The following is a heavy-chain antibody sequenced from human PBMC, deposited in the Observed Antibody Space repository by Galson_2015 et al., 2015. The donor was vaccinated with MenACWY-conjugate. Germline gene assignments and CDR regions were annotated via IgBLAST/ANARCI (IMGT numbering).Heavy chain of an antibody. Sequence: SLRLSCAASGLSFSGYWMSWVRQAPGKGLEWEANIKQDGSEEYYVDSVKGRFTISRDNAKNSLYLQMNSLRAEDTSVYYCARDLKDYDFWSGETFYYMDVWGKGTTVTVSS. J-gene: IGHJ6*03. D-gene: IGHD3-3*01. CDR1: GLSFSGYW. V-gene: IGHV3-7*01. CDR3: ARDLKDYDFWSGETFYYMDV. CDR2: IKQDGSEE.